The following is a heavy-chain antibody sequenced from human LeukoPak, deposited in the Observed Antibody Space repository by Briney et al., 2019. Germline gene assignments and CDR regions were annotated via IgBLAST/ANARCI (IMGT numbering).Heavy chain of an antibody. J-gene: IGHJ4*02. CDR3: AKGDGGNSQPDY. CDR2: ISTNGGST. V-gene: IGHV3-64D*06. D-gene: IGHD4-23*01. Sequence: GGSLRLSCSASGFTFSSYATHWVRQAPGKGPEYVSAISTNGGSTYYADSAKGRFTISRDNSKNTLYLQMSSLRAEDTAVYYCAKGDGGNSQPDYWGQGTLVTVSS. CDR1: GFTFSSYA.